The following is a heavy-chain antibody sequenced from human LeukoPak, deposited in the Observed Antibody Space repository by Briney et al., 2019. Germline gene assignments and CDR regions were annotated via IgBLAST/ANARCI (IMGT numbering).Heavy chain of an antibody. V-gene: IGHV4-34*01. Sequence: PSETLSLTCTVSGGSISSYYWSWIRQPPGKGLEWIGEINHSGSTNYNPSLKSRVTISVDTSKNQFSLKLSSVTAADTAVYYCARDSITIFYYYYGMDVWGQGTTVTVSS. CDR2: INHSGST. CDR1: GGSISSYY. J-gene: IGHJ6*02. CDR3: ARDSITIFYYYYGMDV. D-gene: IGHD3-3*01.